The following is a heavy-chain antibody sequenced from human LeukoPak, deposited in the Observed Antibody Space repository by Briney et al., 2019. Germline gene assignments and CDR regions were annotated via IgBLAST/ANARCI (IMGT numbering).Heavy chain of an antibody. CDR2: IYSGGST. CDR3: ARASILRYFDWLHGPFDY. V-gene: IGHV3-66*01. D-gene: IGHD3-9*01. CDR1: GFTVSSNY. Sequence: GGSLRLSCAASGFTVSSNYMSWVRQAPGKGLERVSVIYSGGSTYYADSVKGRFTISRDNSKNTLYLQMNSLRAEDTAVYYCARASILRYFDWLHGPFDYWGQGTLVTVSS. J-gene: IGHJ4*02.